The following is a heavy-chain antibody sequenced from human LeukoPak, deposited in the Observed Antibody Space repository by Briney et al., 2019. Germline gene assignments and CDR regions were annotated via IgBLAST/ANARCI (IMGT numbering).Heavy chain of an antibody. CDR2: INHSGST. V-gene: IGHV4-34*01. CDR3: ARGVPIAARSYYYYYYYMDV. J-gene: IGHJ6*03. D-gene: IGHD6-6*01. CDR1: GGSFSGYY. Sequence: SETLSLTCAVYGGSFSGYYWSWIRQPPGKGLEWIGEINHSGSTNYNPSLKSRVTISVDTSKNQFSLKLSSETAADTAVYYCARGVPIAARSYYYYYYYMDVWGKGTTVTVSS.